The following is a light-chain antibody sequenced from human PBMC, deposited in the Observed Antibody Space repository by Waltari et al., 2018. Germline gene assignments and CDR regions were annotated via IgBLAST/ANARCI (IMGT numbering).Light chain of an antibody. CDR2: QDS. V-gene: IGLV3-1*01. J-gene: IGLJ3*02. CDR1: KLGDKY. CDR3: QAWDSSTKV. Sequence: SYELTQPPSVYVSPGQTASITCSGDKLGDKYACWYQQKPGQSPVLVIYQDSKRPSGIPGRFSGSNSGNTATLTISGTQAMDEADYYCQAWDSSTKVFGGGTKLTVL.